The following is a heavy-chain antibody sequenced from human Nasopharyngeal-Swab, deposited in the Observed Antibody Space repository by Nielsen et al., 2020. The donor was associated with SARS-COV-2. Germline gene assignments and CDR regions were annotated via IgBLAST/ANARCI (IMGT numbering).Heavy chain of an antibody. Sequence: SETLSLTCTVSGVSITSQYWSWIRQPPGKGLEGIGYISHNSGTSYNPSLKSRVTMFMDTSKNQFSLRLTSVTAADTAVYYCAKEGATGWFDPCGQGTLVTASS. CDR1: GVSITSQY. V-gene: IGHV4-59*11. J-gene: IGHJ5*02. CDR2: ISHNSGT. CDR3: AKEGATGWFDP.